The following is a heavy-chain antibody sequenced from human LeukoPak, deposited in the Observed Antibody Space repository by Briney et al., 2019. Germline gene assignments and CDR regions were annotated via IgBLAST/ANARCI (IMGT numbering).Heavy chain of an antibody. CDR1: GYPSSDYG. CDR2: ISAYNGNT. J-gene: IGHJ5*02. D-gene: IGHD6-19*01. CDR3: ATVKRAVSDTWLDL. Sequence: AAVKVSCKASGYPSSDYGFTWVRQAPGQGLEWMGWISAYNGNTDYAQKFQDRVTLTIDTSTSTAYLDLRSLRSDDTAVYYCATVKRAVSDTWLDLWGQGTLVTVSS. V-gene: IGHV1-18*01.